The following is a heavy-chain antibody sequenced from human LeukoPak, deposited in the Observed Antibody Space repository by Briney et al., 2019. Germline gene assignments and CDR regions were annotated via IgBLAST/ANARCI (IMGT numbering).Heavy chain of an antibody. J-gene: IGHJ4*02. CDR1: GGSISSSSYY. Sequence: SETLSLTCTVSGGSISSSSYYWGWIRQPPGKGLEWIGSIYYSGSTYYNPSLKSRVTISVDTSKNQFSLKLSSVTAADTAVYYCARGYSSSWYRYWGQGTLVTVSS. CDR3: ARGYSSSWYRY. CDR2: IYYSGST. V-gene: IGHV4-39*07. D-gene: IGHD6-13*01.